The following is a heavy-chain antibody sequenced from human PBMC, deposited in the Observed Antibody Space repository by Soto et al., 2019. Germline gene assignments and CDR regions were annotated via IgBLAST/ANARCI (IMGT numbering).Heavy chain of an antibody. V-gene: IGHV4-34*01. D-gene: IGHD3-3*01. Sequence: SETLSLTCAFYGGSFSGYYWRWIRQAPGKGLEWIGEINHSGSTNYNPSLKSRVTISVDTSKNQFSLKLSSVTAADTAVYYCARGKFRDPLEPVRVPGGMDVWRQGTRGTVSS. J-gene: IGHJ6*02. CDR3: ARGKFRDPLEPVRVPGGMDV. CDR2: INHSGST. CDR1: GGSFSGYY.